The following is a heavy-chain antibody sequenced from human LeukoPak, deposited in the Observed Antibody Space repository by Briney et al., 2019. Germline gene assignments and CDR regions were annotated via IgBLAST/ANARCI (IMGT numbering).Heavy chain of an antibody. Sequence: SETLSLTCTVSGDSISSSSFFWGWIRQPPGKGLEWIGAVYSENTYYNPSLKSRVSISVDTSKNQFSLKLSSVTATDTAVYYCARAGYSGSDFSVWGKGSTVTVSS. J-gene: IGHJ6*04. CDR2: VYSENT. D-gene: IGHD5-12*01. CDR1: GDSISSSSFF. CDR3: ARAGYSGSDFSV. V-gene: IGHV4-39*07.